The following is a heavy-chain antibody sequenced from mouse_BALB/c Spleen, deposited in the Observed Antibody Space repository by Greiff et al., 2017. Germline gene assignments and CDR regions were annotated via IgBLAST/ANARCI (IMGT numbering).Heavy chain of an antibody. CDR1: GFTFSSFG. V-gene: IGHV5-17*02. CDR2: ISSGSSTI. CDR3: ARSESNWDGNFAY. J-gene: IGHJ3*01. Sequence: EVKLVESGGGLVQPGGSRKLSCAASGFTFSSFGMHWVRQAPEKGLEWVAYISSGSSTIYYADTVKGRFTISRDNPKNTLFLQMTSLRSEDTAMYNCARSESNWDGNFAYWGQGTLVTVSA. D-gene: IGHD4-1*01.